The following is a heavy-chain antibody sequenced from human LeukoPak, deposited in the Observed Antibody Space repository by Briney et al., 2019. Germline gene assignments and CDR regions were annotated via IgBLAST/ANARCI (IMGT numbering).Heavy chain of an antibody. D-gene: IGHD3-22*01. Sequence: SVKVSCKASGGTFSSYAISWVRQAPGQGLEWMGRIIPIFGTANYAQKFQGRVTITTDESTSTAYMELSSLRSEDTAVYYRARDCTYDSSGYATFGYWGQGTLVTVSS. CDR1: GGTFSSYA. J-gene: IGHJ4*02. V-gene: IGHV1-69*05. CDR2: IIPIFGTA. CDR3: ARDCTYDSSGYATFGY.